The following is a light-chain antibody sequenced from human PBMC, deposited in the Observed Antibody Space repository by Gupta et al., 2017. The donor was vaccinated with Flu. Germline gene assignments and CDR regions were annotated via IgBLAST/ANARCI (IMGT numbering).Light chain of an antibody. CDR2: DVS. Sequence: QSALTQPASVSESPGQSITISCTGSGSDVGAYDSVSWYQHHPGKAPKLMIYDVSKRPAGVANRFSGSKSGSTASLTISGRQEDDEADYYCSSDTSSSTLVFGGGTKLTV. V-gene: IGLV2-14*01. CDR3: SSDTSSSTLV. CDR1: GSDVGAYDS. J-gene: IGLJ2*01.